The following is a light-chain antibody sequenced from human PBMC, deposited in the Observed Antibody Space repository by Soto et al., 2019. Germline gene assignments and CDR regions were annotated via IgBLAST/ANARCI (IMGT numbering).Light chain of an antibody. CDR2: DDN. CDR1: SSNIGNNF. V-gene: IGLV1-51*01. CDR3: GAWDAFLSAYV. J-gene: IGLJ1*01. Sequence: VLTQPPSVSAAPEQMVTISCSGRSSNIGNNFVSWYQQLPGTVPKLLIYDDNKRPSGIPDRFSGSKSGTSATLVITGLQTGDEADYYCGAWDAFLSAYVFGGGTKVTVL.